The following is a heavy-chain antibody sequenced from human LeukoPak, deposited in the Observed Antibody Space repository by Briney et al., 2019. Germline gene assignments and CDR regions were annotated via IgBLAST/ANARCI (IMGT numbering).Heavy chain of an antibody. V-gene: IGHV4-61*02. J-gene: IGHJ4*02. CDR2: TYTSGST. CDR3: ARYGGSMVLFDY. Sequence: SETLSLTCTVSGGSISSGSYYWSWIRQPAGKGLEWIGRTYTSGSTNYNPSLKSRVTISVDTSKNQFSLKLSSVTAADTAVYYCARYGGSMVLFDYWGQGTLVTVSS. CDR1: GGSISSGSYY. D-gene: IGHD3-10*01.